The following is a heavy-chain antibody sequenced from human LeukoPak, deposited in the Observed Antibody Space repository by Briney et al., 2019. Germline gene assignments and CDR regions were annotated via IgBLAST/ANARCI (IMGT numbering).Heavy chain of an antibody. D-gene: IGHD1-26*01. CDR1: GFTFSSYA. Sequence: GRSLRLSCAASGFTFSSYAMHWVRQAPGKGLEWVSSISSSSSYIYYADSVKGRFTISRDNSKNTLYLQMNSLRAEDTAVYYCAKGDTTWELPHDYWGQGTLVTVSS. CDR2: ISSSSSYI. V-gene: IGHV3-21*04. CDR3: AKGDTTWELPHDY. J-gene: IGHJ4*02.